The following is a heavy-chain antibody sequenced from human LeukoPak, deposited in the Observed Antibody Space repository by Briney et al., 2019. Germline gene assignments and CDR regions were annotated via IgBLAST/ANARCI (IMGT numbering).Heavy chain of an antibody. CDR3: AIRSGSRFDY. Sequence: GESLKISCKGSGYNVTNYWIGWVRQMPGKGLEWVGIIYPGDSDTRYSPSFQGQVTISADKSISTAYLQWSSLKASDTAMYYCAIRSGSRFDYWGQGTLVTVSS. V-gene: IGHV5-51*01. J-gene: IGHJ4*02. CDR1: GYNVTNYW. CDR2: IYPGDSDT. D-gene: IGHD1-26*01.